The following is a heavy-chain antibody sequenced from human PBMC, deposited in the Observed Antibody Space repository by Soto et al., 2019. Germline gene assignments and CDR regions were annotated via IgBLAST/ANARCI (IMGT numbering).Heavy chain of an antibody. D-gene: IGHD2-15*01. CDR3: AREGGVAATNDAFDI. Sequence: QVQLVESGGGVVQPGRSLRLSCAASGFTFSSYAMHWVRQAPGKGLEWVAVISYDGSNKYYADSVKGRFTISRDNSKNTLYLQMNSLRAEDTAAYYCAREGGVAATNDAFDIWGQGTMVTVSS. CDR1: GFTFSSYA. V-gene: IGHV3-30-3*01. CDR2: ISYDGSNK. J-gene: IGHJ3*02.